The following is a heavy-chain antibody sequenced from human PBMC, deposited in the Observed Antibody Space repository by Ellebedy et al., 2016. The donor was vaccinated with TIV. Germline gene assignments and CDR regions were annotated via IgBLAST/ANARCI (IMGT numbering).Heavy chain of an antibody. D-gene: IGHD1-26*01. V-gene: IGHV1-69*13. CDR2: IIPIFGTA. CDR3: ARYVVGTSHRYY. Sequence: SVKVSXKASRGTFSSYAISWVRQAPGQGLEWMGGIIPIFGTANYAQKFQGRVTITADESTSTAYMELSSLRSEDTAVYYCARYVVGTSHRYYWGQGTLVTVSS. J-gene: IGHJ4*02. CDR1: RGTFSSYA.